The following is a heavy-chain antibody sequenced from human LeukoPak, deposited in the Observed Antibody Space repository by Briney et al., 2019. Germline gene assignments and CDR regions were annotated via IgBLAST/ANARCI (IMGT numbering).Heavy chain of an antibody. V-gene: IGHV1-18*01. CDR2: ISAYNGNT. D-gene: IGHD3/OR15-3a*01. CDR3: ARDAINGLVTYHYYYGMDV. Sequence: VASVKVSCKASGYTFTSYGISWVRQAPGQGLEWMGWISAYNGNTNYAQKLQGRVTMTTDTSTSTAYMELRSLRSDDTAVYYCARDAINGLVTYHYYYGMDVWGQGTTVTVSS. CDR1: GYTFTSYG. J-gene: IGHJ6*02.